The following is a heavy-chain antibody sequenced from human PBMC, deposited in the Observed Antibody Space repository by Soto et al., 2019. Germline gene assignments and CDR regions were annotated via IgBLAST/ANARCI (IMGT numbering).Heavy chain of an antibody. D-gene: IGHD3-16*01. Sequence: QVQLVQSGAEVKKPGASVKVSCKASGDTFTGYYMPWVRQAPGQGLEWMGWINPNSGSTNYAPKCQGCVTMARDTAISTAYLELSRLSADDTAVYYCARFGTCDSFDCWGQGTLVTVSS. J-gene: IGHJ4*02. CDR1: GDTFTGYY. CDR3: ARFGTCDSFDC. V-gene: IGHV1-2*04. CDR2: INPNSGST.